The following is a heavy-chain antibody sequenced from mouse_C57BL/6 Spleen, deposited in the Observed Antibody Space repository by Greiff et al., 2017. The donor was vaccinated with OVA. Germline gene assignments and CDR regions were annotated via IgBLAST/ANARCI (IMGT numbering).Heavy chain of an antibody. CDR1: GFTFSSYG. CDR2: ISSGGSYT. Sequence: EVKLVESGGDLVKPGGSLKLSCAASGFTFSSYGMSWVRQTPDKRLEWVATISSGGSYTYYPDSVKGRFTISRDNAKNTLYLQMSSLKSEDTAMYYCARHHGSSSFYAMDYWGQGTSVTVSS. CDR3: ARHHGSSSFYAMDY. D-gene: IGHD1-1*01. J-gene: IGHJ4*01. V-gene: IGHV5-6*02.